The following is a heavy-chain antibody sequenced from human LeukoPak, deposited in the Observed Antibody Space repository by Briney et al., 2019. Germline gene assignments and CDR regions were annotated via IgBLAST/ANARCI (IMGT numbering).Heavy chain of an antibody. D-gene: IGHD6-19*01. J-gene: IGHJ4*02. CDR1: GGTFSSYA. CDR2: IIPILGIA. CDR3: ARVVAVAGVAFDY. Sequence: ASVKVSCKASGGTFSSYAISWVRQAPGQGLEWMGRIIPILGIANYAQKFEGRVTITADKSTSTAYMELSSLRSEDTAVYYCARVVAVAGVAFDYWGQETLVTVSS. V-gene: IGHV1-69*04.